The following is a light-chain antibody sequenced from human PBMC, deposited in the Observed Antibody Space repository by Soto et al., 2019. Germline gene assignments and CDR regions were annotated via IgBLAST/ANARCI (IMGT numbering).Light chain of an antibody. J-gene: IGKJ2*01. Sequence: EVVMTQSTATLSVSPGDRATLSCRASQNVDTNVAWYQQKPGQAPRLLVHGSSTRATGIPARFTGTGSGTDFTLTISGLQCDDFAVYYCQQYYHWPPYTFGHGTNLPI. CDR2: GSS. V-gene: IGKV3-15*01. CDR1: QNVDTN. CDR3: QQYYHWPPYT.